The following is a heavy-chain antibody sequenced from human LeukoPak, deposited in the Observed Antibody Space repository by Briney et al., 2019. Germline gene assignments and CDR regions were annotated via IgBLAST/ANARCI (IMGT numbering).Heavy chain of an antibody. J-gene: IGHJ3*02. D-gene: IGHD3-22*01. CDR2: IYHSGST. CDR1: GGSISSGGYS. V-gene: IGHV4-30-2*01. Sequence: PSETLSLTCAVSGGSISSGGYSWSWIRQPPGKGLEWIGYIYHSGSTYYNPSLKSRVTISVDRSKYQFSLKLSSVTAADTAVYYCARTGSTYYYDTDAFDIWGQGTMVTVSS. CDR3: ARTGSTYYYDTDAFDI.